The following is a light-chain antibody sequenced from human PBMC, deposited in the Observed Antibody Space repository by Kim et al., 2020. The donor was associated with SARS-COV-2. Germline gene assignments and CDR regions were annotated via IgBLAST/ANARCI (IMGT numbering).Light chain of an antibody. CDR3: QQYNNRSPDT. Sequence: EIVMTQSPATLSVSPGERATLSCRASQSVSSNLAWYQQKPGQAPRLLIYGASTRATGIPARFSGSGSGTEFTLTISSLQSEDFAVYYCQQYNNRSPDTFGQGTRLEIK. V-gene: IGKV3-15*01. J-gene: IGKJ5*01. CDR2: GAS. CDR1: QSVSSN.